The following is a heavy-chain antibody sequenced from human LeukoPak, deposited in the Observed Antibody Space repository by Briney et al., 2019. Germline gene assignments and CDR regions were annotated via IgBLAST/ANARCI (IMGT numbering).Heavy chain of an antibody. Sequence: GGSLRLSCAASGFTFSSYSMNWVRQAPGKGLEWVSYISSSSSTIYYADSVKGRFTISRDNSKNTLYLQVGSLRAEDMAVYYCARGFPSPDKRPCWGQGTLVTVSS. V-gene: IGHV3-48*01. CDR2: ISSSSSTI. CDR1: GFTFSSYS. D-gene: IGHD3-10*01. J-gene: IGHJ4*02. CDR3: ARGFPSPDKRPC.